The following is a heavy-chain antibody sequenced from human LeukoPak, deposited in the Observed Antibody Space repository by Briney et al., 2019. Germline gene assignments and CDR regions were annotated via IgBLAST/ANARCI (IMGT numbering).Heavy chain of an antibody. CDR3: AKTQTYYDFWSGYYL. V-gene: IGHV3-23*01. CDR2: VSGSGDVT. J-gene: IGHJ4*02. Sequence: GGSLRLSCSASGFAFSSYAMSWVRQAPGKGLEWVSAVSGSGDVTYYADSVKGRVTISRDNSKSTLYLQMNSLRAGDTAVYYCAKTQTYYDFWSGYYLGGQGTLVTVSS. CDR1: GFAFSSYA. D-gene: IGHD3-3*01.